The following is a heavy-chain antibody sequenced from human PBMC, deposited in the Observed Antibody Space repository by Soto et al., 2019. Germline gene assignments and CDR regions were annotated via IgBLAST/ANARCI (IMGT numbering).Heavy chain of an antibody. CDR1: GYTFTSYG. J-gene: IGHJ4*02. CDR2: ISAYNGNT. D-gene: IGHD3-3*01. CDR3: ARDRYNDFWSGYDDY. V-gene: IGHV1-18*01. Sequence: ASVKVSCKASGYTFTSYGISWVRQAPGQGLEWMGWISAYNGNTNYAQKLQGRVTMTTDTSTSTAYMELRSLRSDDTAVYYCARDRYNDFWSGYDDYWGQGTLVTVSS.